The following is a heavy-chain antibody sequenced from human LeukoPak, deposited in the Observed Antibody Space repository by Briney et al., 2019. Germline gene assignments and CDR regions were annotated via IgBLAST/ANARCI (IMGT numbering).Heavy chain of an antibody. Sequence: ASVKVSCKASGYTFTNYAIHWVRQAPGQRFEWMGWINAANGHTKYSQHFQDRITITRDTSATTAYMELTNLRSEDMALYYCARGRGPPNTNRDFYYYYYMDVWGTGTTVTVSS. CDR3: ARGRGPPNTNRDFYYYYYMDV. CDR2: INAANGHT. V-gene: IGHV1-3*03. CDR1: GYTFTNYA. D-gene: IGHD3-10*01. J-gene: IGHJ6*03.